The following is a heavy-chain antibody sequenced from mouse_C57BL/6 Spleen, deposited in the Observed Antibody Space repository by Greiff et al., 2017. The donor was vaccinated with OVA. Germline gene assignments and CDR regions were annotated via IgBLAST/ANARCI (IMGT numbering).Heavy chain of an antibody. CDR1: GYTFTSYW. CDR3: AGDYGSSYWYFDV. D-gene: IGHD1-1*01. J-gene: IGHJ1*03. CDR2: INPSNGGT. V-gene: IGHV1-53*01. Sequence: VQLQQPGTELVKPGASVKLSCKASGYTFTSYWMHWVKQRPGQGLEWIGNINPSNGGTNYNEKFKSKATLTVDKSSSTAYMQLSSLTSEDSAFYYCAGDYGSSYWYFDVWGTGTTVTVSS.